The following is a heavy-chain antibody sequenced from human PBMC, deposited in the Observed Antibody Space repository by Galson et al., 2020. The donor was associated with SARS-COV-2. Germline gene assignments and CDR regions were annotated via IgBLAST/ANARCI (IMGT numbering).Heavy chain of an antibody. Sequence: SGPTLVKPTETLTLTCTFSGFSLSNDRMGVSWIRQPPGKALEWLAHIFSSDEKSYSPSLKSRLTISKDTSKSHVVLTMTNMDPVDTATYYCVRDFGVVPDGFDVWGPGTMVTVSS. CDR2: IFSSDEK. CDR3: VRDFGVVPDGFDV. D-gene: IGHD3-3*01. CDR1: GFSLSNDRMG. V-gene: IGHV2-26*01. J-gene: IGHJ3*01.